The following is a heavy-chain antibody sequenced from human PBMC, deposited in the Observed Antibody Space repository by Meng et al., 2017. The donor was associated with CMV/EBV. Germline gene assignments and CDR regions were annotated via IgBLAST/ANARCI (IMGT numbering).Heavy chain of an antibody. Sequence: ESLKISCAASGFTFDDYGMSWVRQAPGKGLEWVSGINWNGGSTGYADSVKGRFTISRDNAKNSLYLQMNSLRAEDTALYYCARDLSPDSSDYYYGMDVWGQGTTVTVLL. CDR1: GFTFDDYG. CDR3: ARDLSPDSSDYYYGMDV. V-gene: IGHV3-20*04. CDR2: INWNGGST. D-gene: IGHD6-25*01. J-gene: IGHJ6*02.